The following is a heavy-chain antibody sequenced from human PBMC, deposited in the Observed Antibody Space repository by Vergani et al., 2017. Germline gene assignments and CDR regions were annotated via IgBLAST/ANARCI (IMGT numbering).Heavy chain of an antibody. Sequence: QAQLVESGGGVVQPGRSLRLSCAASGFTFNQYGMHWVRQAPGKGLEWVAVTWYDGNNKQYADSVKGRFTISRDNSKSTMYLRMNSLRDEDTGVYYCARDLRLLYNRFDPWGQGTLVTVSS. CDR3: ARDLRLLYNRFDP. CDR2: TWYDGNNK. D-gene: IGHD1-14*01. V-gene: IGHV3-33*01. CDR1: GFTFNQYG. J-gene: IGHJ5*02.